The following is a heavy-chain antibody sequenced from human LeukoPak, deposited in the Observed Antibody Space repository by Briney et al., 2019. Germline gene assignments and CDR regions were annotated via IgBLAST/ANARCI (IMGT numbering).Heavy chain of an antibody. J-gene: IGHJ4*02. V-gene: IGHV3-30*02. D-gene: IGHD3-3*01. CDR2: IRYDGSNE. Sequence: GGSLRLSCAASGFTFSSYGMHWVRQAPGKGLEWVAFIRYDGSNEYYADSVKGRFTISRDNSKNTLYLQMNSLRAEDTAVYYCAKDDWSQFLLGPHDWGQGTLVTVSS. CDR1: GFTFSSYG. CDR3: AKDDWSQFLLGPHD.